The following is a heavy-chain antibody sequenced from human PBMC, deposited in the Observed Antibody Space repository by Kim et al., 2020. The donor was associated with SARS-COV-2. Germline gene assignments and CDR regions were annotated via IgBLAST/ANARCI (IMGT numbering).Heavy chain of an antibody. CDR2: ISYDGSNK. CDR3: AKDGGYSSGWYPYY. Sequence: GGSLRLSCAASGFTFSSYGMHWVRQAPGKGLEWVAVISYDGSNKYYADSVKGRFTISRDNSKNTLYLQMNSLRAEDTAVYYCAKDGGYSSGWYPYYWGQGTLVTVSS. J-gene: IGHJ4*02. CDR1: GFTFSSYG. V-gene: IGHV3-30*18. D-gene: IGHD6-19*01.